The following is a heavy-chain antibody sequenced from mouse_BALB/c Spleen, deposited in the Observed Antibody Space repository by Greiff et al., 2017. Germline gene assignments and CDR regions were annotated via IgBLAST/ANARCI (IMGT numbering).Heavy chain of an antibody. CDR2: IYPGNSDT. CDR3: TRTLTTVVAKDY. CDR1: GYTFTSYW. V-gene: IGHV1-5*01. J-gene: IGHJ2*01. D-gene: IGHD1-1*01. Sequence: VQLKQSGTVLARPGASVKMSCKASGYTFTSYWMHWVKQRPGQGLEWIGAIYPGNSDTSYNQKFKGKAKLTAVTSTSTAYMELSSLTNEDSAVYYCTRTLTTVVAKDYWGQGTTLTVSS.